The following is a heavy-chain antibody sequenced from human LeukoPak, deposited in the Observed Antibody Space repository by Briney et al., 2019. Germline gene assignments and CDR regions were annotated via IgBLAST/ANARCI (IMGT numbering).Heavy chain of an antibody. CDR2: IKQDGSQK. J-gene: IGHJ4*02. V-gene: IGHV3-7*01. Sequence: GGSLRLSCAASGFTFSSYWMTWVGQAPGKGLEWVANIKQDGSQKNYVDSVKGRFTISRDNAKNSLYLQMNSLRAEDTAVYYCARVRMDIVVVVGATYYFDYWGQGILVTVSS. D-gene: IGHD2-15*01. CDR1: GFTFSSYW. CDR3: ARVRMDIVVVVGATYYFDY.